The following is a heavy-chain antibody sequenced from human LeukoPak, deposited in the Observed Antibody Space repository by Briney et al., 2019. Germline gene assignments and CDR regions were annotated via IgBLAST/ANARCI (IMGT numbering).Heavy chain of an antibody. CDR1: GFTFSSYA. D-gene: IGHD1-26*01. V-gene: IGHV3-64*01. J-gene: IGHJ4*02. Sequence: GGSLRLSCAASGFTFSSYAMHWVRQAPGKGLEYVSAISSNGGSTYYANFVKGRFTISRDNSKNTLYLQMGSLRAEDMAVYYCARDRSGGSYFDYWGQGTLVTVSS. CDR3: ARDRSGGSYFDY. CDR2: ISSNGGST.